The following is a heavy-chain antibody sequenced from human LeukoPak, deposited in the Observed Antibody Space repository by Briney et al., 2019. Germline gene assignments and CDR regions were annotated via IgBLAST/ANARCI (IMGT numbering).Heavy chain of an antibody. CDR2: ISHDGSVK. J-gene: IGHJ4*02. CDR3: AKAKYRSGWDHFDY. V-gene: IGHV3-30-3*01. D-gene: IGHD6-19*01. Sequence: PGGSLRLSCAASGFNFSSNFMHWVRQAPGKGLEWITIISHDGSVKNYADSVKGRFTISRDISKNTLYLQMISLRAEDTAVYYCAKAKYRSGWDHFDYWGQGTLVTVSS. CDR1: GFNFSSNF.